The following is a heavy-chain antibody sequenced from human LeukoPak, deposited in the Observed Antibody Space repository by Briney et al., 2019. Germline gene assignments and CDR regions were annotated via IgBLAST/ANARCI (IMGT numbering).Heavy chain of an antibody. Sequence: SETLPLTCTVSGYSISNGYYWVWIRQTPGKGLEWIASVSHRGSTYYNPSLKSRVSISIDTSKNQFSLKVDSVTAADTAVYFCARGGSSTMIAGTDWGQGTLLTVSS. J-gene: IGHJ4*02. CDR2: VSHRGST. CDR3: ARGGSSTMIAGTD. D-gene: IGHD3-22*01. V-gene: IGHV4-38-2*02. CDR1: GYSISNGYY.